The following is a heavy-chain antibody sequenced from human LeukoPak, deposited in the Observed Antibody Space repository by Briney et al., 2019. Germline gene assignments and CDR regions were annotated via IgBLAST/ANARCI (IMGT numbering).Heavy chain of an antibody. CDR1: GGSISSYY. J-gene: IGHJ4*02. CDR3: ARAGSWKLNFDY. Sequence: SETLSLTCTVSGGSISSYYWSWIRQPPGKGLEWIGYIYYSGNTNYNPSLTTRVTISVDTSKNQFSLKLSSVTAADTAVYYCARAGSWKLNFDYWGQGTLVTVSS. V-gene: IGHV4-59*01. D-gene: IGHD6-13*01. CDR2: IYYSGNT.